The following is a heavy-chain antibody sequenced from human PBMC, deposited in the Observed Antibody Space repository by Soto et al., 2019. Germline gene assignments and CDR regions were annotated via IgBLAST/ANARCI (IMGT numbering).Heavy chain of an antibody. V-gene: IGHV3-23*01. D-gene: IGHD3-3*01. J-gene: IGHJ6*02. CDR2: ISGSGGST. CDR3: AGFWSGYSRHNYYYGMDV. Sequence: EVQLLESGGGLVQPGGSLRLSCAASGFAFSSYAMSWVRQAPGKGLEWVSAISGSGGSTYYADSVKGRFTISRDNSKNTLYLQMNSLRAEDTAVYYCAGFWSGYSRHNYYYGMDVWGQGTTVTVSS. CDR1: GFAFSSYA.